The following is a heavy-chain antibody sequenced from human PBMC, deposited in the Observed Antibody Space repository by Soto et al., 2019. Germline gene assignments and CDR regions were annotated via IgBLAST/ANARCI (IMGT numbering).Heavy chain of an antibody. Sequence: GGSLRLSCAASGFTFSSYAMSWVRQAPGKGLEWVSAISGSGGSTYYADSVKGRFTISRDNSKNTLYLPMNSLRAEDTAVYYCAKVDSYDSSGYYRGVRHPPDYWGQGTLVTVSS. CDR1: GFTFSSYA. J-gene: IGHJ4*02. D-gene: IGHD3-22*01. CDR2: ISGSGGST. V-gene: IGHV3-23*01. CDR3: AKVDSYDSSGYYRGVRHPPDY.